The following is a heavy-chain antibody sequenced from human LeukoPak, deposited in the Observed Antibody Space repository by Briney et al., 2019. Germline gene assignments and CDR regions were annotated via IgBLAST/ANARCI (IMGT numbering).Heavy chain of an antibody. CDR3: ARDGYDFWSGFPRSFSDHQTVMDV. CDR1: GYTFTSYY. J-gene: IGHJ6*04. Sequence: ASVKVSCKASGYTFTSYYMHWVRQAPGQGLEWMGIISPSGGSISYAQKFQGRVTMTRDMSTSTVYMELSSLRSEDTAVYYCARDGYDFWSGFPRSFSDHQTVMDVWGKGTTVTVSS. CDR2: ISPSGGSI. V-gene: IGHV1-46*01. D-gene: IGHD3-3*01.